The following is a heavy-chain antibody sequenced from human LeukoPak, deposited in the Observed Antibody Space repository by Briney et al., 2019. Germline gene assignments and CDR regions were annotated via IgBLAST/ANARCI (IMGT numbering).Heavy chain of an antibody. CDR2: INHSGST. J-gene: IGHJ4*02. V-gene: IGHV4-34*01. CDR1: GFTFSSYA. Sequence: GSLRLSCAASGFTFSSYAMSWVRQAPGKGLEWIGEINHSGSTNYNPSLKSRVTISVDTSKNQFSLKLSSVTAADTAVYYCARGHRRGMVRGVRLDYWGQGTLVTVSS. CDR3: ARGHRRGMVRGVRLDY. D-gene: IGHD3-10*01.